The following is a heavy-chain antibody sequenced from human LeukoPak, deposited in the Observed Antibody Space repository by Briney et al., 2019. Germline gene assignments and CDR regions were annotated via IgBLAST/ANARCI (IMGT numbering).Heavy chain of an antibody. Sequence: SETLSLTCTVSGYSISTGYYWDWIRPPPGKGLEWIATINHGGDSYYNPSLKSRVTISVDTSEDQFSLKLNFVTTADTAVYYCARDRTGATPGYDYWGQGTLITVSS. CDR3: ARDRTGATPGYDY. D-gene: IGHD1-26*01. V-gene: IGHV4-38-2*02. J-gene: IGHJ4*02. CDR1: GYSISTGYY. CDR2: INHGGDS.